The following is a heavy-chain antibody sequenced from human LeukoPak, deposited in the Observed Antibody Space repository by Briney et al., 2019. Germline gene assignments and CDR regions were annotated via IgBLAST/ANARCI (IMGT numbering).Heavy chain of an antibody. J-gene: IGHJ4*02. D-gene: IGHD2-15*01. CDR1: GASVSSGSYY. Sequence: SETLSLTCNVSGASVSSGSYYWSWTRQPPGKGLEWIGYIYYSGSTNYNPSLKSRVTISVDTSKNQFSLKLSSVTAADTAVYYCARGYDHPGCLDYWGQGTLVTVSS. V-gene: IGHV4-61*01. CDR2: IYYSGST. CDR3: ARGYDHPGCLDY.